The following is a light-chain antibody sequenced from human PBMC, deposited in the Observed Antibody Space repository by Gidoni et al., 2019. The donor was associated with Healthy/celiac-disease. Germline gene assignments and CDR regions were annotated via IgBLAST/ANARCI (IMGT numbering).Light chain of an antibody. CDR2: AAS. CDR1: QSVSSSY. J-gene: IGKJ4*01. CDR3: QQYGSSPLT. Sequence: EIVLTQSPGTLSLSPGARATLSCRASQSVSSSYLAWYQQKPGAAPRLLHYAASSMATGIPDRFSGSGSGTDFTLTISRLEPEDFAVYYWQQYGSSPLTFGGGTKVEI. V-gene: IGKV3-20*01.